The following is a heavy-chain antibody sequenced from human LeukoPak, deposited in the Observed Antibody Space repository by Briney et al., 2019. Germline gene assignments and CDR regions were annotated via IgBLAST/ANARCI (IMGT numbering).Heavy chain of an antibody. V-gene: IGHV3-53*01. CDR3: ASTHRFSGYPGPFDY. CDR1: GFTVSGNS. D-gene: IGHD5-12*01. CDR2: IYNIGTT. J-gene: IGHJ4*02. Sequence: PGGSLRLSCAASGFTVSGNSLNWVRQAPGKGLEWVSLIYNIGTTFYADSVKGRFTISRDNSKNTLYLQMNSLRAEDTAVYYCASTHRFSGYPGPFDYGGQGTLVTVSS.